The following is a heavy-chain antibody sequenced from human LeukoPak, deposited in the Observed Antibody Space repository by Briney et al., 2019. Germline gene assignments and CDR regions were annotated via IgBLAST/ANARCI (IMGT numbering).Heavy chain of an antibody. CDR2: IYYSGST. V-gene: IGHV4-31*11. CDR1: GGSISSGGYY. D-gene: IGHD3-22*01. Sequence: ETSETLSLTCAVSGGSISSGGYYWSWIRQHPGKGLEWIGYIYYSGSTYYNPSLKSRVTISVDTSKNQFSLKLSSVTAADTAVYYCASSYDSSGYYDDYFDYWGQGTLVTVSS. J-gene: IGHJ4*02. CDR3: ASSYDSSGYYDDYFDY.